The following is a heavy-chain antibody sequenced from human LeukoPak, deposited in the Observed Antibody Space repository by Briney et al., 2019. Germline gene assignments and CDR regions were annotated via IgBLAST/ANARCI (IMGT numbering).Heavy chain of an antibody. V-gene: IGHV3-74*03. CDR1: GSTFGNYW. Sequence: GGSLRLSCAASGSTFGNYWVHWVRQAPGKGLVWVSRVNPDGSYTSYADSVKGRFTISRDDAKNTLYLQMNSLRAEDTAVYYCARDFHGDHDYWGQGTLVTVSS. J-gene: IGHJ4*02. CDR2: VNPDGSYT. D-gene: IGHD4-17*01. CDR3: ARDFHGDHDY.